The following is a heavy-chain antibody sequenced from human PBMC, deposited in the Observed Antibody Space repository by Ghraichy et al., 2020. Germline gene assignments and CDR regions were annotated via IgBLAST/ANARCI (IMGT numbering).Heavy chain of an antibody. V-gene: IGHV4-31*03. J-gene: IGHJ3*02. CDR1: GGSISSGGYY. CDR3: ARDSDSSGFGVDAFDI. D-gene: IGHD6-25*01. Sequence: SETLSLTCTVSGGSISSGGYYWSWIRQHPGKGLEWIGYIYYSGSTYYNPSLKSRVTISVDTSKNQFSPKLSSVTAADTAVYYCARDSDSSGFGVDAFDIWGQGTMVTVSS. CDR2: IYYSGST.